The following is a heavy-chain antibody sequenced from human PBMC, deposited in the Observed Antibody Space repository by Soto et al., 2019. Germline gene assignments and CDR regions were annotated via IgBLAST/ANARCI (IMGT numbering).Heavy chain of an antibody. J-gene: IGHJ4*02. CDR3: AREAPAGPFDY. V-gene: IGHV4-31*03. Sequence: SETLSLTCTVSGGSISSGGYYWSWIRQHPGKGLEWIGYIYYSGSTYYNPSLKSRVTISVDTSKNQFSLKLSSVTAADTAVYYCAREAPAGPFDYWGQGTLVTVSS. D-gene: IGHD6-25*01. CDR1: GGSISSGGYY. CDR2: IYYSGST.